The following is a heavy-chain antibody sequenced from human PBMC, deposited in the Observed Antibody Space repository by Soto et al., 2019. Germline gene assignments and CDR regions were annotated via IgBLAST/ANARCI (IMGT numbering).Heavy chain of an antibody. J-gene: IGHJ3*02. CDR1: GGSISSGDYY. Sequence: QVQLQESGPGLVKPSQTLSLTCTVSGGSISSGDYYWSWIRQPPGKGLEWIWYIAYSGSTYYNPALTSRVTISVDTSKNQFSLKLSSVTAADTAVYYCASAVMALYAFDIWGQGTMVTVSS. CDR2: IAYSGST. CDR3: ASAVMALYAFDI. D-gene: IGHD3-16*01. V-gene: IGHV4-30-4*01.